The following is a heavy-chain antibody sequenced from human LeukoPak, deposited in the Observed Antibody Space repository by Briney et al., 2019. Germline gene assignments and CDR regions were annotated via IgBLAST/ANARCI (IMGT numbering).Heavy chain of an antibody. V-gene: IGHV4-39*01. CDR1: GGSISSSTYY. D-gene: IGHD3-3*01. CDR3: ARRSEWFPKHWFDP. Sequence: PSETLSFTCTGSGGSISSSTYYWGWIRQPPGKGLEWIGNIYYSGTTFYNPSLKSRVTISVDTSKNQFSLRLSSVTAADTAVYFCARRSEWFPKHWFDPWGQGTLVTVSS. J-gene: IGHJ5*02. CDR2: IYYSGTT.